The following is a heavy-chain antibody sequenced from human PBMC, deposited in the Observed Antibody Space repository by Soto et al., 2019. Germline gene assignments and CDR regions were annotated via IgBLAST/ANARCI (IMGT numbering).Heavy chain of an antibody. J-gene: IGHJ4*02. CDR3: ARHVRDSRSFSGRYYFDY. Sequence: QLQLQESGPGLVKPSETLSLTCTVSGASISSSSFYWGWIRQPPGKGLEWFASIYYSGSTFYNPSLKSRVNMSVDTSKNQFSLNLRSVTAADTAVYYCARHVRDSRSFSGRYYFDYWRQGTLVTVSS. D-gene: IGHD6-6*01. CDR2: IYYSGST. CDR1: GASISSSSFY. V-gene: IGHV4-39*01.